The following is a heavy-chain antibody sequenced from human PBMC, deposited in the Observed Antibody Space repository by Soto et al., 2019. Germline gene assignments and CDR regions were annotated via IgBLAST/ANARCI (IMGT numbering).Heavy chain of an antibody. D-gene: IGHD3-22*01. CDR3: ACGPDYYDSSGYYYN. V-gene: IGHV3-74*01. CDR1: GFTFSSYW. CDR2: INSDGSIT. J-gene: IGHJ4*02. Sequence: PGGSLRLSCAASGFTFSSYWMHWVRQAPGKGLVWVSRINSDGSITNYADSVKGRFTISRDNAKNTLYLQMNSLRAEDTAVYYCACGPDYYDSSGYYYNWGQGTLVTVSS.